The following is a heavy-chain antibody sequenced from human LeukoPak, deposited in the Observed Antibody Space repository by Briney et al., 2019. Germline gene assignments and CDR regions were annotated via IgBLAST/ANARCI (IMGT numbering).Heavy chain of an antibody. D-gene: IGHD3-10*01. Sequence: GGSLRLSXAASGFAFSSYSMNWVRQAPGKGLEWVSYITSSSSAIYYADSVKGRFTISRDNAKNSLYLQMNSLRAEDTAAYYCARHLDGSGSSDYWGRGTLVTVSS. CDR2: ITSSSSAI. V-gene: IGHV3-48*01. J-gene: IGHJ4*02. CDR1: GFAFSSYS. CDR3: ARHLDGSGSSDY.